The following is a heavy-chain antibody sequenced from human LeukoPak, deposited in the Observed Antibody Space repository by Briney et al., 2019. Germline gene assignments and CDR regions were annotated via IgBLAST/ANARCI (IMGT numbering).Heavy chain of an antibody. Sequence: GGSLRLSCAASGFTFSSYWMSWVRQAPGKGLEWVANIKQDGSEKYYVDSVKGRFTISRVNSKNTLYLQMNSLRAEDTAVYYCAKLPDGYSSGSDAFDIWGQGTMVTVSS. CDR3: AKLPDGYSSGSDAFDI. CDR2: IKQDGSEK. V-gene: IGHV3-7*01. D-gene: IGHD6-19*01. J-gene: IGHJ3*02. CDR1: GFTFSSYW.